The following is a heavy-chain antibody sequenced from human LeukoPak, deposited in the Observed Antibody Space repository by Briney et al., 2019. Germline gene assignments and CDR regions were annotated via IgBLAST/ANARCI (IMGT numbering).Heavy chain of an antibody. J-gene: IGHJ6*02. CDR3: ATPTRGYSYGYLYYGMDV. V-gene: IGHV1-69*04. Sequence: SVSVSFMASVGTFINYAISWVRQAPGQGIEWMGRIIPILGIANYAQKFQGGVTITADKSTSTAYMELSSLRSEDTAVYYCATPTRGYSYGYLYYGMDVWGQGTTVTVSS. CDR2: IIPILGIA. CDR1: VGTFINYA. D-gene: IGHD5-18*01.